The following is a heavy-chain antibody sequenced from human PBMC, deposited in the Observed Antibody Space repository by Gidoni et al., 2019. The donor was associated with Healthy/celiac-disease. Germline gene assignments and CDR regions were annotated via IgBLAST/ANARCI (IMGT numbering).Heavy chain of an antibody. D-gene: IGHD4-4*01. CDR2: ISYDGSNK. V-gene: IGHV3-30-3*01. CDR3: ARGDDYTYYFDY. CDR1: GFTFSSYA. J-gene: IGHJ4*02. Sequence: QVQLVESGGGVVQPGRSLSLSCAASGFTFSSYAMHWVRQAPGKGLEWVAVISYDGSNKYYADSVKGRFTISRDNSKNTLYLQMNSLRAEDTAVYYCARGDDYTYYFDYWGQGTLVTVSS.